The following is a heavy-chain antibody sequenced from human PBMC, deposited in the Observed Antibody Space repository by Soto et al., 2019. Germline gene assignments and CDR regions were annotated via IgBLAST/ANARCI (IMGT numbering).Heavy chain of an antibody. CDR3: TRPYDYVWGSYRYNIPAFDI. CDR2: VNHNGRN. D-gene: IGHD3-16*02. J-gene: IGHJ3*02. V-gene: IGHV4-34*01. Sequence: SETLSLTCAVYGGSFSGYFWSWIRQSPGKGLEWIGKVNHNGRNNYNPSLKSRVTISLDMSKNQISLKLTSVTAEDTAVYYCTRPYDYVWGSYRYNIPAFDIWGQGTMVTVSS. CDR1: GGSFSGYF.